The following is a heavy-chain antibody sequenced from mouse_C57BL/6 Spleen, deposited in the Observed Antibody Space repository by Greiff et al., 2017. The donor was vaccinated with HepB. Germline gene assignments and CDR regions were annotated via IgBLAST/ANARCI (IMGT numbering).Heavy chain of an antibody. Sequence: VKLMESGAELVRPGASVTLSCKASGYTFTDYEMHWVKQTPVHGLEWIGAIDPETGGTAYNQKFKGKAILTADKSSSTAYMELRSLTSEDSAVYYCTREGYDPRTWFACWGQGTLVTVSA. V-gene: IGHV1-15*01. D-gene: IGHD2-3*01. CDR3: TREGYDPRTWFAC. J-gene: IGHJ3*01. CDR1: GYTFTDYE. CDR2: IDPETGGT.